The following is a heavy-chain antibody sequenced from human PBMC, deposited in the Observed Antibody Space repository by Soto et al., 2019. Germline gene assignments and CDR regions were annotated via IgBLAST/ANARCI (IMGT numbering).Heavy chain of an antibody. V-gene: IGHV4-59*01. CDR2: TFYSGST. CDR1: GGSINSYY. J-gene: IGHJ6*02. Sequence: QVQLQESGPGLVKPSETLSLTCTVSGGSINSYYWSWIRQPPGKGLEWIGYTFYSGSTKYNPSLMSRATISVDTSKTHFSLNLSSVTAADTAVYYCARDKGRYDSGMDVWGQGTTVTVSS. CDR3: ARDKGRYDSGMDV. D-gene: IGHD3-9*01.